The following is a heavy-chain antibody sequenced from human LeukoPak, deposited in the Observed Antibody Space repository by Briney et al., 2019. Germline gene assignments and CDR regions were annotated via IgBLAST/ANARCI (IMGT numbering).Heavy chain of an antibody. D-gene: IGHD3-22*01. V-gene: IGHV3-23*01. CDR2: ISGSGGST. Sequence: GGSLRLSCAASGFTFSSYAMSWVRQAPGKGLEWVSAISGSGGSTHYADSVKGRFTISRDNSKNTLYLQMNSLRAEDTAVYYCAKDLGYYDSSGYYSPDAFDIWGQGTMVTVSS. J-gene: IGHJ3*02. CDR1: GFTFSSYA. CDR3: AKDLGYYDSSGYYSPDAFDI.